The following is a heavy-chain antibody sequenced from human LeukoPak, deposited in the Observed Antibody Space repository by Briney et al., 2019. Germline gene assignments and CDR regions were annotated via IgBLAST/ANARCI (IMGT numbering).Heavy chain of an antibody. CDR2: INPNSGGT. J-gene: IGHJ6*03. Sequence: ASVKVSCKASGYTFTGYYMHWVRQAPGQGLEWMGWINPNSGGTNYAQKFQGRVTMTRDTSISTAYMELSRMRSDDTAVYYCARSLHLYHYYYYMDVWGKGTTVTVSS. CDR1: GYTFTGYY. CDR3: ARSLHLYHYYYYMDV. V-gene: IGHV1-2*02.